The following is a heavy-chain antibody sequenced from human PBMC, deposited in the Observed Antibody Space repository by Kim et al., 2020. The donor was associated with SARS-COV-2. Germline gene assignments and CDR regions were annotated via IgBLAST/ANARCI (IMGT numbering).Heavy chain of an antibody. V-gene: IGHV3-7*01. Sequence: GGSLRLSCAASGFTFSSYWMSWVRQAPGKGLEWVANIKQDGSDKYYVDSVKGRFTISRDNAKNSLYLQMNSLRAEDTAVYYCARDYYGSGSYYNVFRTYYYYYGMDVWGQGTTVTVSS. CDR2: IKQDGSDK. CDR1: GFTFSSYW. J-gene: IGHJ6*02. D-gene: IGHD3-10*01. CDR3: ARDYYGSGSYYNVFRTYYYYYGMDV.